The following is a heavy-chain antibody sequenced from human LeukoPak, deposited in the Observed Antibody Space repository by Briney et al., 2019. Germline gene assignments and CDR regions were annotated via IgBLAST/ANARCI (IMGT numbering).Heavy chain of an antibody. J-gene: IGHJ4*02. CDR1: GYTFTSYG. CDR2: ISAYNGST. CDR3: ARRRGAVTAQVNFDY. D-gene: IGHD4-17*01. Sequence: ASVKVSCKASGYTFTSYGISWVRQAPGQGLEWMGWISAYNGSTNYAQKLQGRVTMTTDTSTSTAYMELRSLRSDDTAVYYCARRRGAVTAQVNFDYWGQGTLVTVSS. V-gene: IGHV1-18*01.